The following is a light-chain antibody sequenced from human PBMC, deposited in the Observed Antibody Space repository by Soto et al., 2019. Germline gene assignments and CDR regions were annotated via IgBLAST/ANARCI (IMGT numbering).Light chain of an antibody. Sequence: QSVLTQPPSASGTPGQRVTISCSGSSSNIGSNSVSWYQHLPGTAPKLVIYTNVQRPSGVPDRFSGSKSGASAYLAISGLQSEDEADYYCAAWDDSLDGLIFGGGTKLTVL. V-gene: IGLV1-44*01. J-gene: IGLJ2*01. CDR2: TNV. CDR3: AAWDDSLDGLI. CDR1: SSNIGSNS.